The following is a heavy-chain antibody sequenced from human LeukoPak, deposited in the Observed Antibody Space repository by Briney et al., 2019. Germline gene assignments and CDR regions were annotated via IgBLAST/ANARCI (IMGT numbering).Heavy chain of an antibody. J-gene: IGHJ4*02. CDR3: ASSPITMFRELDY. Sequence: PSETLSLTCTVSGGSISSYYWSWIRQPPGKGLEWIGYIYYSGSTNYNPSLKSRVTISVDTSKNQFSLKLSSVTAADTAVYYCASSPITMFRELDYWGQGTLVTVSS. D-gene: IGHD3-10*01. CDR1: GGSISSYY. V-gene: IGHV4-59*01. CDR2: IYYSGST.